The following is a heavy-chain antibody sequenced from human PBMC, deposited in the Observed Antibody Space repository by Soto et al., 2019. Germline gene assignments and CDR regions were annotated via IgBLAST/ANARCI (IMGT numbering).Heavy chain of an antibody. CDR3: AKDLYCSSTSCSISPYYYYGMDV. V-gene: IGHV3-9*01. CDR2: ISWNSGSI. D-gene: IGHD2-2*01. CDR1: GFTFDDYA. Sequence: SLRLSCAASGFTFDDYAMHWVRQPPGKGLGWVSGISWNSGSIGYADSVKGRFTISGDNAKNSLYLQMNSLRAEDTALYYCAKDLYCSSTSCSISPYYYYGMDVWGQGTTVTVSS. J-gene: IGHJ6*02.